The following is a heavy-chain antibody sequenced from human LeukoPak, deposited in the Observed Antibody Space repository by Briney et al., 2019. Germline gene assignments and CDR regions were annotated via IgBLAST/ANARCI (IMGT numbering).Heavy chain of an antibody. Sequence: GRSLRLSCAAAGFTFSSHWMHCVRQAPGKGLVWVSRINRDGSSTSYADSVKGRFTISRDNAKNTLYLQMNSLRAEDTAVYYCARVSERTVRGVYYYYYGMDVWGQGTTVTVSS. CDR2: INRDGSST. J-gene: IGHJ6*02. D-gene: IGHD3-10*01. V-gene: IGHV3-74*01. CDR1: GFTFSSHW. CDR3: ARVSERTVRGVYYYYYGMDV.